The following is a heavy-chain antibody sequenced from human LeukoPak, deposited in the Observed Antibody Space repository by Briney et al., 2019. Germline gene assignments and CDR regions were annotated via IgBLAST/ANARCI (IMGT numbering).Heavy chain of an antibody. CDR2: IKQDGSQK. CDR1: GLTFSSYW. J-gene: IGHJ4*02. Sequence: SGGSLRLSCAASGLTFSSYWMSWVRQAPGKGLEWVANIKQDGSQKYYVDSVKGRFTISRDNAKNSLYLQMNSLRAEDTAVYYCARDSGVVPAAVLFDYWGQGTLVTVSS. V-gene: IGHV3-7*03. D-gene: IGHD2-2*01. CDR3: ARDSGVVPAAVLFDY.